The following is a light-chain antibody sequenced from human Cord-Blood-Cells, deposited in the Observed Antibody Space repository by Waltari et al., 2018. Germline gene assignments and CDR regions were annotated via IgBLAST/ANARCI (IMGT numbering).Light chain of an antibody. V-gene: IGKV3-20*01. CDR2: GAS. Sequence: IVLTQSPGTLSLSPGERATLSCRASQSVSSSYLAWYQQKPGQAPRLLIYGASSRATGIPDRFSGSGSGKDFTLTISRLEPEDFAVYYCQQYGSSPYTFGQGTKLEIK. J-gene: IGKJ2*01. CDR1: QSVSSSY. CDR3: QQYGSSPYT.